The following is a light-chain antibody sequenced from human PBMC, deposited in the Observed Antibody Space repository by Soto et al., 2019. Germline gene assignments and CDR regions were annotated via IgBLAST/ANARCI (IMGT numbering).Light chain of an antibody. V-gene: IGKV3-11*01. CDR3: QQRSSWPPPT. J-gene: IGKJ4*01. CDR2: DAS. CDR1: QSVNSY. Sequence: EIVLTQSPATLSLSPGERATLSCRASQSVNSYLAWYQQRPGQAPRLLIYDASNRATGIPARFSGSGSGTDFTLTISRLEPEDFAIYYCQQRSSWPPPTFGGGT.